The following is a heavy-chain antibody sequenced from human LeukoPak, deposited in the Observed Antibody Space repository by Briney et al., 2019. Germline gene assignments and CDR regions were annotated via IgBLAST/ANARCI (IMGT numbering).Heavy chain of an antibody. CDR3: AREKYCSRSTCYALFDP. V-gene: IGHV3-7*01. Sequence: GGSLRLSCAASGFTFSSYWMSWVRQAPGKGLEWWAKIKEKGSEKYYVDSVKGRFTISRDNAKNSLYLQMNSLRAEDTAVYYCAREKYCSRSTCYALFDPWGQGTLVTVSS. J-gene: IGHJ5*02. CDR2: IKEKGSEK. D-gene: IGHD2-2*01. CDR1: GFTFSSYW.